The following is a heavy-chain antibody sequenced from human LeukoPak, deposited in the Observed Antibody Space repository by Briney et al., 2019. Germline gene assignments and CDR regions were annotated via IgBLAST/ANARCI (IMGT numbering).Heavy chain of an antibody. V-gene: IGHV3-21*01. D-gene: IGHD3-9*01. CDR2: ISSSSSYI. CDR1: GFTFSSYS. J-gene: IGHJ4*02. Sequence: PGGSLRLSCAASGFTFSSYSMNWVRQAPGKGLEWVSSISSSSSYIYYADSVKGRFTISRDNAKNSLYLQMNSLRAEDTAVYYCARDGPGSYYDILTGYLALDDNFDYWGQGTLVTVSS. CDR3: ARDGPGSYYDILTGYLALDDNFDY.